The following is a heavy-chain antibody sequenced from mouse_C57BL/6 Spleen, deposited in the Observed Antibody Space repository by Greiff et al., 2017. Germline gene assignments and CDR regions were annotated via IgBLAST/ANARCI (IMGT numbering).Heavy chain of an antibody. V-gene: IGHV5-17*01. CDR2: ISSGSSTI. Sequence: EVMLVESGGGLVKPGGSLKLLCAAPGFTFSDYGMNWVRQAPEKGLERVAYISSGSSTIYYADTVKGRFTISRDNAKNTLFLQMNSLRSEDTAMYYCARRDSSGYVEYYFDYWGQGTTLTVSS. CDR1: GFTFSDYG. D-gene: IGHD3-2*02. J-gene: IGHJ2*01. CDR3: ARRDSSGYVEYYFDY.